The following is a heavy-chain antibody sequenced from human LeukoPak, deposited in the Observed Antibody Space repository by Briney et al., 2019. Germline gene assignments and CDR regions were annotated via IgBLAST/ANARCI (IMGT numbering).Heavy chain of an antibody. J-gene: IGHJ6*02. CDR1: GYTFTIYD. CDR2: MNPNSGNT. Sequence: ASVSVSYTASGYTFTIYDINWVRQATGQGREWMGWMNPNSGNTGYAQKFQGRVTMTRNTSISTAYMELSSLRSEDTAVYYCARGRWFGEFLLRRYGMDVWGQGTTVTVSS. D-gene: IGHD3-10*01. CDR3: ARGRWFGEFLLRRYGMDV. V-gene: IGHV1-8*01.